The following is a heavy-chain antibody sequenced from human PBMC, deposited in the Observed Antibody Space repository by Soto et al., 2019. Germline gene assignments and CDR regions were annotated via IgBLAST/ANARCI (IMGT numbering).Heavy chain of an antibody. V-gene: IGHV4-34*01. CDR3: ARSGPYYYGSGSPRYFDY. CDR1: GGSFSGYY. D-gene: IGHD3-10*01. CDR2: INHSGST. J-gene: IGHJ4*02. Sequence: QVQLQQWGAGLLKPSETLSLTCAVYGGSFSGYYWSWIRQPPGKGLEWIGEINHSGSTNYNPSLKSRVTISVDTSKNQFSLKLSSVTAADTAEYYCARSGPYYYGSGSPRYFDYWGQGTLVTVSS.